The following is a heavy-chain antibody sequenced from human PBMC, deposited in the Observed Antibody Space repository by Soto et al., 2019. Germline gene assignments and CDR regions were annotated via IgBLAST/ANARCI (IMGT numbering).Heavy chain of an antibody. Sequence: TSETLSLTCAVYGGSFSGYYWSWIRQPPGKGLEWIGEINHSGSTSYNPSLKSRVTISVDTSKNQFSLKLSSVTAADTAVYYCGRGGWLRPALDYGGRGTLVTVSS. V-gene: IGHV4-34*01. CDR3: GRGGWLRPALDY. D-gene: IGHD5-12*01. CDR1: GGSFSGYY. CDR2: INHSGST. J-gene: IGHJ4*02.